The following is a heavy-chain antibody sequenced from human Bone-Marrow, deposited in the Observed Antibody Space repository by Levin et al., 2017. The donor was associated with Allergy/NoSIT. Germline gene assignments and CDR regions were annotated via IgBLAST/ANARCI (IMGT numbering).Heavy chain of an antibody. Sequence: GESLKISCKASGYTFITFGISWVRQAPGQGLEWMGWISPYNGNTNYAQKFQCRVTLTTDTSTETVHMELRSLRYDDTAMYYCARVLYSNYGDGFDIWGQGTMVTVSS. J-gene: IGHJ3*02. CDR2: ISPYNGNT. CDR3: ARVLYSNYGDGFDI. V-gene: IGHV1-18*01. CDR1: GYTFITFG. D-gene: IGHD4-11*01.